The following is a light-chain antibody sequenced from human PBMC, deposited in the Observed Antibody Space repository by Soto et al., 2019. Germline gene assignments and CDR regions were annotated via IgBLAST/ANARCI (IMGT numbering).Light chain of an antibody. CDR2: EVN. Sequence: QSALTQPASVSGSPGQSITISCTGTSSDVGSYDRVSWYQKRPGKVPTLMIYEVNKRPSGVSSRVSGSKSANTASLTSSGLQAEDEGDYYCCSSVGGPNWVFGGGTKLTVL. CDR1: SSDVGSYDR. J-gene: IGLJ3*02. CDR3: CSSVGGPNWV. V-gene: IGLV2-23*02.